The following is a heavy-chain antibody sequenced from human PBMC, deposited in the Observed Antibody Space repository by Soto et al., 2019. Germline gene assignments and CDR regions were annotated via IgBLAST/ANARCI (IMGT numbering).Heavy chain of an antibody. Sequence: ASVKVSCKASGYTFTSYGISWVRQAPGQGLEWMGWISAYNGNTNYAQKLQGRVTMTTDTSTSTAYMELRSLRSDDTAVYYCARDCSGGSCSPINWFDPWGQGTLVTV. D-gene: IGHD2-15*01. V-gene: IGHV1-18*01. CDR1: GYTFTSYG. J-gene: IGHJ5*02. CDR3: ARDCSGGSCSPINWFDP. CDR2: ISAYNGNT.